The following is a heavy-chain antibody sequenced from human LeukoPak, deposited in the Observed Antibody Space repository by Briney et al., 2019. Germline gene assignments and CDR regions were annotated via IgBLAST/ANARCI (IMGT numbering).Heavy chain of an antibody. Sequence: SETLSLTCTVSGGSISSGDYYWSWIRQPPGKGLEWIGDIYYSGSTYYNPSLKSRVTISVDTSKNQFSLRLSSVTAADTAVYYCARDSRLSGEAFDSWGQGTLVTVSS. V-gene: IGHV4-30-4*01. CDR1: GGSISSGDYY. CDR3: ARDSRLSGEAFDS. D-gene: IGHD6-19*01. CDR2: IYYSGST. J-gene: IGHJ4*02.